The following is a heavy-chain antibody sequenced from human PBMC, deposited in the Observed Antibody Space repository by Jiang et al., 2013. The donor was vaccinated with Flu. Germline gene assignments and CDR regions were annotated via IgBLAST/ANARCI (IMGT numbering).Heavy chain of an antibody. Sequence: TLSLTCTVSSGSISSHYWSWIRQPPGKGLEWIGYIHNSGTTNYNPSLKSRVTISIGTSTNQFSLKLISVTAPDTAVYYCARSYCGGDCYSMFGYSYYGMDVWGQGTTVTVSS. J-gene: IGHJ6*02. D-gene: IGHD2-21*02. CDR2: IHNSGTT. CDR3: ARSYCGGDCYSMFGYSYYGMDV. V-gene: IGHV4-59*08. CDR1: SGSISSHY.